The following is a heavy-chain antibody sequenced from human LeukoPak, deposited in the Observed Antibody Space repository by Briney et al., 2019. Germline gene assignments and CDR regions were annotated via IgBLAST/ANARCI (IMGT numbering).Heavy chain of an antibody. CDR1: GFTFSSYG. V-gene: IGHV3-30*02. J-gene: IGHJ4*02. CDR2: IRYDGSNK. D-gene: IGHD3-22*01. CDR3: ATLTYYYDRH. Sequence: PGGSLRLSCAASGFTFSSYGMHWVRQAPGKGLEWVAFIRYDGSNKYYADSVKGRFTISRDNSKNTLYLQMNSLRAEDTAVYYCATLTYYYDRHWGQGTLVTVSS.